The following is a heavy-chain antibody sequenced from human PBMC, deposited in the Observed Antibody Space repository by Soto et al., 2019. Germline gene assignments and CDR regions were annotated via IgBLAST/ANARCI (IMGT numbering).Heavy chain of an antibody. V-gene: IGHV3-23*01. Sequence: EVHLSQSGGGLQEPGVSLRLSGVGSGVIVCDYALTWVRQAPGKGLAWVSAISSSGRSTYIGDSVKSRFTISRDNFQNSLLLQMNSLRADDSAIYFCGRGAPRVPTVYFDPWRQGTLVTVS. CDR1: GVIVCDYA. CDR3: GRGAPRVPTVYFDP. CDR2: ISSSGRST. J-gene: IGHJ5*02. D-gene: IGHD1-20*01.